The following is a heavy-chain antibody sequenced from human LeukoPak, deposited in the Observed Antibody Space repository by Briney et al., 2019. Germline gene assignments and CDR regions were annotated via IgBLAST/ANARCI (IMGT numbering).Heavy chain of an antibody. CDR2: ISYDGSNK. D-gene: IGHD3-9*01. Sequence: GGSLRLSCAASGFTFSSYGMHWVRQAPGKGLEWVAVISYDGSNKYYADSVKGRFTISRDNSKNTLYLQMNSLRAEDTAVYYCAKREYYDILTGYHDYWGQGTLVTVSS. CDR3: AKREYYDILTGYHDY. CDR1: GFTFSSYG. J-gene: IGHJ4*02. V-gene: IGHV3-30*18.